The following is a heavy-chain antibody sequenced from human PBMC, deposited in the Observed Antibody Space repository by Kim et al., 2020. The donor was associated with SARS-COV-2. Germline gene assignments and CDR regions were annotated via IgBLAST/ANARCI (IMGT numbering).Heavy chain of an antibody. D-gene: IGHD3-9*01. CDR3: ARGSEYYDILTGYYTVGWYFDY. CDR2: INHSGST. J-gene: IGHJ4*02. V-gene: IGHV4-34*01. Sequence: SETLSLTCAVYGGSFSGYYWSWIRQPPGKGLEWIGEINHSGSTNYNPSLKSRVTISVDTSKNQFSLKLSSVTAADTAVYYCARGSEYYDILTGYYTVGWYFDYWGQGTLVTVSS. CDR1: GGSFSGYY.